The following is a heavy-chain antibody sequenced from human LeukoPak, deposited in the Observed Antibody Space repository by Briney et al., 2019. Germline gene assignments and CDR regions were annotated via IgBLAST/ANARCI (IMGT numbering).Heavy chain of an antibody. D-gene: IGHD3-10*01. CDR3: ISLDYYGSGSLD. CDR2: IRSKANSYAT. V-gene: IGHV3-73*01. CDR1: GFTFSGST. J-gene: IGHJ4*02. Sequence: GGSLKLSCAASGFTFSGSTMHWVRRASGKGLEWVGRIRSKANSYATAYAASVKGRFTISRDDSKNMAYLQMNSLKTEDTAVYYCISLDYYGSGSLDWGQGTLVTVSS.